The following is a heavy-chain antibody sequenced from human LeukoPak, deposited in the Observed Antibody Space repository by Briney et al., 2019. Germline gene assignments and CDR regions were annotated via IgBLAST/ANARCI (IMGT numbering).Heavy chain of an antibody. V-gene: IGHV3-53*01. D-gene: IGHD6-13*01. Sequence: GGSLRLSCAASGFIVSSNFMSWVRQAPGKGPEWVSLIYSGGSTHHADSVKGRLTISRDNSKNTLYLQMNSLRAEDTAVYYCARDAAEQQLVHYFDYWGQGTLVTVTS. CDR3: ARDAAEQQLVHYFDY. CDR1: GFIVSSNF. J-gene: IGHJ4*02. CDR2: IYSGGST.